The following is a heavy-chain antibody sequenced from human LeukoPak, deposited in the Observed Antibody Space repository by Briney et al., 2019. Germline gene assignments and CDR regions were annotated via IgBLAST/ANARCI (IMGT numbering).Heavy chain of an antibody. CDR2: IYYSGST. CDR1: GGSISSGDYY. J-gene: IGHJ3*02. Sequence: SQTLSLTCTVSGGSISSGDYYWSWIRQPPGKGLEWIGYIYYSGSTYYNPSLKSRVTISVDTSKNQFSLKLSSVTAADTAVYYCASCVVVPAAEPRRAFDIWGQGTMVTVSS. V-gene: IGHV4-30-4*08. CDR3: ASCVVVPAAEPRRAFDI. D-gene: IGHD2-2*01.